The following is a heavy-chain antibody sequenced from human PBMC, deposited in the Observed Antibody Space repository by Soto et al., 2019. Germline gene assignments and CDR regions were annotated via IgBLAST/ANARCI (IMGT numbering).Heavy chain of an antibody. CDR3: APHYPDSSGYFDH. CDR2: INPNNGAT. Sequence: ASVKVSCKASGYIFTGNYMHWVRQAPGQGLEYMGWINPNNGATNYAQNFQGRVTMTWDTSISTAYMEVRRLRSDDTAVYYCAPHYPDSSGYFDHWGQGTMGTVS. J-gene: IGHJ4*02. V-gene: IGHV1-2*02. CDR1: GYIFTGNY. D-gene: IGHD3-22*01.